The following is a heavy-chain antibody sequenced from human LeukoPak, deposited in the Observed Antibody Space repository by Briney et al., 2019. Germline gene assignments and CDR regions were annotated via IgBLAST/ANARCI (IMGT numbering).Heavy chain of an antibody. CDR3: ARGKFRLSDSWFDP. CDR1: GYTFTSYG. CDR2: ISAYNGNT. Sequence: ASVKVSCKASGYTFTSYGISWVRQAPGQGLEWMGWISAYNGNTNYAQKLQGRVTVTTDTSTSTAYMELRSLRSGDAAVYYCARGKFRLSDSWFDPWGQGTLVTVSS. V-gene: IGHV1-18*01. J-gene: IGHJ5*02. D-gene: IGHD3-16*01.